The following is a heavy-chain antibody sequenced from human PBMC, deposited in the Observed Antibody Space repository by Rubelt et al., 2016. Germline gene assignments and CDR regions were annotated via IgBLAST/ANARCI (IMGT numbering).Heavy chain of an antibody. J-gene: IGHJ5*02. Sequence: QVQLQESGPGLVKPSETLSLTCTVSGGSISSYYWSWIRQPPGKGLEWIGYIYYSGSTNYNPSLKCRGTISVDTSKNQFSLKLSSGTAADTAVYYCARLDSSGTYFGNDCFDPWGQGTLVTVSS. V-gene: IGHV4-59*08. D-gene: IGHD1-26*01. CDR1: GGSISSYY. CDR2: IYYSGST. CDR3: ARLDSSGTYFGNDCFDP.